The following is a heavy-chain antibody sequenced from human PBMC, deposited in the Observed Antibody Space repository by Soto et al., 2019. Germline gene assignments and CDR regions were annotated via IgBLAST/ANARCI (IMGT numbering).Heavy chain of an antibody. Sequence: PSETLSLTCAVSSGSISSSNWWSWVRQPPGKGLEWIGEIYHSGSTNYNPSLKSRVTISVDKSKNQFSLKLSSVTAADTAVYYCARAATVTSDYYYFMDVWGKGTTVTVSS. J-gene: IGHJ6*03. CDR1: SGSISSSNW. V-gene: IGHV4-4*02. CDR3: ARAATVTSDYYYFMDV. CDR2: IYHSGST. D-gene: IGHD4-17*01.